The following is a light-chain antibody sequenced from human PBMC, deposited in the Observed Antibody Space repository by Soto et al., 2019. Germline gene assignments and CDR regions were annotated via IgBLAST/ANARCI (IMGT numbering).Light chain of an antibody. Sequence: DIQMTQSPSSVSAFVGDSVTITCRASQGITSWLAWYQQKPGKAPELLIYAASSLQSGVPSRFSGSGSGTGFTLTISSLQPEDSATYYSQQAATFPLIFGGGTKVEIK. V-gene: IGKV1-12*01. CDR1: QGITSW. CDR3: QQAATFPLI. CDR2: AAS. J-gene: IGKJ4*01.